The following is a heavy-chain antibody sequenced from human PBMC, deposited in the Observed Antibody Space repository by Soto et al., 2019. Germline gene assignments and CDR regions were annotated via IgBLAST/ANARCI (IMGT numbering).Heavy chain of an antibody. Sequence: GGSLRLSCAASGFTVSSNYMSWVRQAPGKGLEWVSVIYSGGSTYYADSVKGRFTISRDNSKNTLYLQMNSLRAEDTAVYYCARDIGTTHSYYYGMDVWGQGTTVTVSS. J-gene: IGHJ6*02. CDR3: ARDIGTTHSYYYGMDV. D-gene: IGHD1-1*01. CDR1: GFTVSSNY. V-gene: IGHV3-53*01. CDR2: IYSGGST.